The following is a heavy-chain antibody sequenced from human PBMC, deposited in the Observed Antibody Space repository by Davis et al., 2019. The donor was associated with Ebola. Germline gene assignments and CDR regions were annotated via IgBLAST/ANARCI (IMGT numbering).Heavy chain of an antibody. CDR2: IYYSGST. Sequence: MPSETLSLTCAVSGGSISSSNWWSWIRQPPGKGLEWIGSIYYSGSTYYNPSLKSRVTISVDTSKNQFSLKLSSVTAADTAVYYCARQRIAARRVNWFDPWGQGTLVTVSS. D-gene: IGHD6-6*01. CDR1: GGSISSSNW. CDR3: ARQRIAARRVNWFDP. V-gene: IGHV4-39*01. J-gene: IGHJ5*02.